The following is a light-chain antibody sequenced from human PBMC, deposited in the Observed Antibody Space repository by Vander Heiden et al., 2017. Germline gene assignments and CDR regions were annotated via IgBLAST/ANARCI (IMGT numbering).Light chain of an antibody. CDR1: QSVSSN. CDR3: QQYNNGQGT. V-gene: IGKV3-15*01. J-gene: IGKJ1*01. Sequence: EIVMTQSPAPLSVSPGERATLSCRASQSVSSNFAWYQQKPGQAPRLLIYGASTRATGNPARGSGSGSGTEVTLTISSLQSEDFAVDDCQQYNNGQGTFGQGTKVEIK. CDR2: GAS.